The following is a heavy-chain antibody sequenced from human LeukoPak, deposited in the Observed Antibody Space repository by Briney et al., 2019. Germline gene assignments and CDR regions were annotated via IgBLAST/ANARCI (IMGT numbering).Heavy chain of an antibody. CDR2: ISYDGSNK. J-gene: IGHJ4*02. D-gene: IGHD1-26*01. CDR3: ARDRDSGSYYRAFGY. CDR1: GFTFSSYA. Sequence: HPGRSLRLSCAASGFTFSSYAMHWVRQAPGKGLEWVAVISYDGSNKYYADSVKGRFTISRDNSKNTLYLQMNSLRAEDTAVYYCARDRDSGSYYRAFGYWGQGTLVTVSS. V-gene: IGHV3-30-3*01.